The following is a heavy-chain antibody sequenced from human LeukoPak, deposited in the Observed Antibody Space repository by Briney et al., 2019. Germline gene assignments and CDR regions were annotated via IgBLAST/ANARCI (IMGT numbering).Heavy chain of an antibody. CDR3: ARDIHQYYADY. V-gene: IGHV3-7*01. CDR1: GFTFSSYS. D-gene: IGHD3-3*01. Sequence: GGSLRLSCAASGFTFSSYSMNWVRQAPGKGLEWVANIKQDGSEKYYVDSVKGRFTISRDNAKNSLFLQMNSLRAEDTAVYYCARDIHQYYADYWGQGTLVTVSS. J-gene: IGHJ4*02. CDR2: IKQDGSEK.